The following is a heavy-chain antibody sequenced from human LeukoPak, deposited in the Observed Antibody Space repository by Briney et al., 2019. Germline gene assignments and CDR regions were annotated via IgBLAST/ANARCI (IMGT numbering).Heavy chain of an antibody. CDR2: IYYSGST. V-gene: IGHV4-39*07. J-gene: IGHJ5*02. Sequence: SETLSLTCTVSGGSISSSSYYWGWIRQPPGKGLEWIGSIYYSGSTYYNPSLKSRVTISVDTSKNQFSLKLSSVTAADTAVYYCARDINYYGSGVFDPWGQGTLDTVSS. CDR1: GGSISSSSYY. D-gene: IGHD3-10*01. CDR3: ARDINYYGSGVFDP.